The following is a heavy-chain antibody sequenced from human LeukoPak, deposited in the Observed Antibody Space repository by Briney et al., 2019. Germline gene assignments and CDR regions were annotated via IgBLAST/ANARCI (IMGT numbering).Heavy chain of an antibody. D-gene: IGHD2-2*01. J-gene: IGHJ6*03. Sequence: SVTVSCKASGGTFSSYAISWVRQAPGQGLEWMGGIIPIFGTANYAQKFQGRVTINTDESTSTAYMELSSLRSEDTALYYCARAVDIVVVPAARVGGEYYYYYMDVWGKGTTVTVSS. V-gene: IGHV1-69*05. CDR2: IIPIFGTA. CDR1: GGTFSSYA. CDR3: ARAVDIVVVPAARVGGEYYYYYMDV.